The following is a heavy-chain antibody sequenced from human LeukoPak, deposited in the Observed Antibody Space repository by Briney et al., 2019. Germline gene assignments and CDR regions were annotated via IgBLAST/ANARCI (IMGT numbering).Heavy chain of an antibody. D-gene: IGHD2/OR15-2a*01. V-gene: IGHV4-61*02. J-gene: IGHJ4*02. CDR3: ATDRIALGFDY. CDR1: GASISSGDYY. Sequence: SETLSLTCVVSGASISSGDYYWSWVRQPAGQGLEWIGRIYKTGSTYYNPSLTNRVTMSHDLSKNEFYLNVTSVAAADTAIYFCATDRIALGFDYWGQGALVTVAS. CDR2: IYKTGST.